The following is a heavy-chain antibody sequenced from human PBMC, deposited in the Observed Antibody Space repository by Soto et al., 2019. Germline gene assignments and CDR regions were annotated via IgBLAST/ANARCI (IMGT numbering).Heavy chain of an antibody. D-gene: IGHD6-13*01. CDR2: ISYDGSNK. CDR3: ARDGITAADPVDY. J-gene: IGHJ4*02. CDR1: GFTFSSYG. Sequence: GGSLRLSCAASGFTFSSYGMHWVRQAPGKGLEWVAVISYDGSNKYYADSVKGRFTISRDNAKNTLYLQMNSLRAEDTAVYYCARDGITAADPVDYWGQGTLVTVSS. V-gene: IGHV3-30*03.